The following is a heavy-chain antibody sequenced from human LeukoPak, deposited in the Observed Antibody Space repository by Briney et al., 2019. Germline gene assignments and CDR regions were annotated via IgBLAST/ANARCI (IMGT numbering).Heavy chain of an antibody. V-gene: IGHV4-39*07. D-gene: IGHD5-12*01. CDR2: IYYSGST. J-gene: IGHJ4*02. Sequence: SETLSLTCTVSGGSISSYYWGWIRQPPGKGLEWIGSIYYSGSTYYNPSLKSRVTISVDTSKNQFSLKLSSVTAADTAVYYCARGGEYSGYDYGYWGQGTLVTVSS. CDR1: GGSISSYY. CDR3: ARGGEYSGYDYGY.